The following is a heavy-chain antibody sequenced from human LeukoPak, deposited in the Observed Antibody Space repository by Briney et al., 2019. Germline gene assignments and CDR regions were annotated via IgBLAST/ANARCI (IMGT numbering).Heavy chain of an antibody. CDR2: LYTDGTT. V-gene: IGHV3-53*01. J-gene: IGHJ6*02. D-gene: IGHD5-18*01. Sequence: PGGSLRLSCAASGFTVSSNYMSWVRQAPGKGLEWVSVLYTDGTTYYADSLKGRFTVSRDNSKNTLYLQIHSLRAEDTAVYYCARDEVTYTYGHYYYYGMDVWGQGTTVTVSS. CDR3: ARDEVTYTYGHYYYYGMDV. CDR1: GFTVSSNY.